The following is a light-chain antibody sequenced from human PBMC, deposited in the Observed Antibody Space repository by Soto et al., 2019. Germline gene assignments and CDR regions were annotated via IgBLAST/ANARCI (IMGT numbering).Light chain of an antibody. CDR2: GAS. J-gene: IGKJ5*01. V-gene: IGKV3-15*01. CDR3: QQYGSSPSS. CDR1: QSVSSN. Sequence: EIVMTQSPATLSVSPGERATLSCRASQSVSSNLAWYQQKPGLAPRLLIYGASTRATGIPARFSGSGSGADFTLTISRLEPEDFAVYYCQQYGSSPSSFGQGTRLEI.